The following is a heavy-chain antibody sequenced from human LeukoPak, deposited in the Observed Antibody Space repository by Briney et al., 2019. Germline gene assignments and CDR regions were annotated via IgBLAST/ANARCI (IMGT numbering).Heavy chain of an antibody. Sequence: GGSLRLSCAASGFTFSSYGMQWVRQAPGKGLGWVAFIRYDGSNKYYADSVKGRFTISRDNSKNTLYLQMNSLRAEDTAVYYCAKEKVPAARWGWFDPWGQGTLVTVSS. CDR2: IRYDGSNK. CDR3: AKEKVPAARWGWFDP. J-gene: IGHJ5*02. V-gene: IGHV3-30*02. D-gene: IGHD2-2*01. CDR1: GFTFSSYG.